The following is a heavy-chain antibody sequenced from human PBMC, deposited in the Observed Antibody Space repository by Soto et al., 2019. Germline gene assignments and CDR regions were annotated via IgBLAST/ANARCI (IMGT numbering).Heavy chain of an antibody. D-gene: IGHD2-15*01. Sequence: QVQLVQSGAEVKKPGASVKVSCKASGYTFTSYDINWVRQATGQGHEWMGWMNPNSGNTGYAQKFQGRVTMTRNTSISTPYMELGGLRSDDTAVYLCEREIGYCSGGNCSDYYGMDVWGQGTTVTDSS. J-gene: IGHJ6*02. V-gene: IGHV1-8*01. CDR3: EREIGYCSGGNCSDYYGMDV. CDR2: MNPNSGNT. CDR1: GYTFTSYD.